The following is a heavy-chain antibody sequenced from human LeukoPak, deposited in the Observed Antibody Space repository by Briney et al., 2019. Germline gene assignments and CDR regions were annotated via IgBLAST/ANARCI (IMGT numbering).Heavy chain of an antibody. J-gene: IGHJ5*02. V-gene: IGHV4-4*07. Sequence: SETLSLTCTVSAGSISSYYWSWIRQPAGKGLEWIGRIYTSGSTNYNPSLKSRVTMSVDTSKNQFSLKLSSVTAADTAVYYCARDDYDFWSGPRGFDPWGQGTMVTVSS. CDR3: ARDDYDFWSGPRGFDP. CDR1: AGSISSYY. CDR2: IYTSGST. D-gene: IGHD3-3*01.